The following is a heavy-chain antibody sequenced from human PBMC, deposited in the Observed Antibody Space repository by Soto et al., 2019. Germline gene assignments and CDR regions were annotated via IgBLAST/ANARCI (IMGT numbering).Heavy chain of an antibody. J-gene: IGHJ4*02. CDR3: AQVLTDFDY. CDR2: LSGSGAVT. CDR1: GFTFSDSA. D-gene: IGHD3-9*01. V-gene: IGHV3-23*01. Sequence: EVQLLESGGDLVQPGGSLRLSCAASGFTFSDSAMSWVRQAPGKGLEWVSTLSGSGAVTYSADSVKGRFTISRDNSKSTLYLQMISLRAADTAVYYCAQVLTDFDYWGQGTLVTVSS.